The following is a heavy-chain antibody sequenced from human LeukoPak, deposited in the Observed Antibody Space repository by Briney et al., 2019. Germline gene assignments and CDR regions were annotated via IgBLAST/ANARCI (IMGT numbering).Heavy chain of an antibody. V-gene: IGHV3-74*01. CDR2: IDSDESTT. CDR3: ARGLTPLGYCSSTSCLMNY. Sequence: PGESLCLSCAVSGFTLSSYWLHWVRQAPGKGLVWVSRIDSDESTTDYADPVRGRITISRDNANNTLYLQMNSLRAEDAGVYYCARGLTPLGYCSSTSCLMNYWGQGTLVTVSS. CDR1: GFTLSSYW. J-gene: IGHJ4*02. D-gene: IGHD2-2*01.